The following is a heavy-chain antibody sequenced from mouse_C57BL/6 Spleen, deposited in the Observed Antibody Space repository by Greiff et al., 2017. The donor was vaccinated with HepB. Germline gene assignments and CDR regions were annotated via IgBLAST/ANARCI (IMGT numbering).Heavy chain of an antibody. CDR3: ARSGDYGSSSAY. Sequence: QVQLQQPGAELVKPGASVKMSCKASGYTFTSYWITWVKQRPGQGLEWIGDIYPGSGSTNYNEKFKSKATLTVDTSSSTAYMQLSSLTSEDSAVYYCARSGDYGSSSAYWGQGTLVTVSA. V-gene: IGHV1-55*01. CDR1: GYTFTSYW. J-gene: IGHJ3*01. CDR2: IYPGSGST. D-gene: IGHD1-1*01.